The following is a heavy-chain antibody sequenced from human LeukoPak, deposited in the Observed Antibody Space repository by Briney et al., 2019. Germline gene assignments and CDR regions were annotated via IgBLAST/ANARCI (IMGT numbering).Heavy chain of an antibody. V-gene: IGHV3-23*01. CDR3: AKGVSSVVYALNWFDP. CDR1: GLTFISYA. CDR2: ISGSGGST. D-gene: IGHD2-8*02. Sequence: GGSLTLSCGAPGLTFISYAMSWVRQAPGKGLEWVSVISGSGGSTYYADSVKGRFTISRDNSKNTLFLQMKSLRAEDTAVYYCAKGVSSVVYALNWFDPWGQGTLVTVSS. J-gene: IGHJ5*02.